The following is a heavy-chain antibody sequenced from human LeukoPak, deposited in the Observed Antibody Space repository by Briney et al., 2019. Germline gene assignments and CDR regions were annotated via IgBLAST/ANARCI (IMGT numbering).Heavy chain of an antibody. CDR2: ISSSSSYI. CDR1: GFTFSSYT. D-gene: IGHD3-10*01. Sequence: GGSLRLSCAASGFTFSSYTMNWVRQAPGKGLEWVSSISSSSSYIYYADSVKGRFTISRDNPRNSLYLQMNSLRAEDTAVYFCARAPYYGSGSPPLPFDYWGQGTLVTVSS. V-gene: IGHV3-21*01. J-gene: IGHJ4*02. CDR3: ARAPYYGSGSPPLPFDY.